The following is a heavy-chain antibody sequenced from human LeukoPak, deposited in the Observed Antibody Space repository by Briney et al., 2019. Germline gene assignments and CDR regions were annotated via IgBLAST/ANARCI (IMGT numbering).Heavy chain of an antibody. J-gene: IGHJ5*02. Sequence: SETLSLTCTVSGDSISSDTYHWGWIRQPPGKGLQWIGSVYYAGSTYYNPSLKSRVRISVDTSKDQFYLKLFPVTAADTAMYYCARSGWPMGGFDPWAQGILVTVSS. CDR3: ARSGWPMGGFDP. D-gene: IGHD3-10*01. CDR2: VYYAGST. V-gene: IGHV4-39*01. CDR1: GDSISSDTYH.